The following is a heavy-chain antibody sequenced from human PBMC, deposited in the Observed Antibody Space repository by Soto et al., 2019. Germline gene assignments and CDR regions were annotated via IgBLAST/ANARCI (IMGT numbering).Heavy chain of an antibody. D-gene: IGHD3-3*01. J-gene: IGHJ6*02. V-gene: IGHV3-30*18. Sequence: GSLRLSCAASGFTFSSYGMHWVRQAPGKGLELVAVISYDGSNNYYADSVKGQFTISRDNSKNTLYLQMNSLRAEDTAVYYCAKINTIFGVVNGFHGMDVWGQGTTVTVSS. CDR1: GFTFSSYG. CDR2: ISYDGSNN. CDR3: AKINTIFGVVNGFHGMDV.